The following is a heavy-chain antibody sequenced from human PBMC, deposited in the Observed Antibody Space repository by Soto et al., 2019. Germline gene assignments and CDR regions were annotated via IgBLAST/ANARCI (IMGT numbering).Heavy chain of an antibody. J-gene: IGHJ6*02. CDR3: ARGGATVAGPYGMDV. V-gene: IGHV1-18*01. Sequence: QVQLVQSGAEVKKPGASVKVSCRASGYTFTSYVISWVRQAPGQGLEWMGWISAYNGNTNFAQKLQGRGTMTTDTSTSIAYRELRSLRSDDTAVYYCARGGATVAGPYGMDVWGQGTTVTVSS. D-gene: IGHD6-19*01. CDR2: ISAYNGNT. CDR1: GYTFTSYV.